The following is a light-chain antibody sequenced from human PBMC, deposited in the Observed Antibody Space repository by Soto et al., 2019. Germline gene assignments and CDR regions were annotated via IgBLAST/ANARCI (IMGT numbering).Light chain of an antibody. CDR1: SSDVGGYNY. CDR2: EVS. Sequence: QSVLTQPPSASGSPGQSVTISCTGTSSDVGGYNYVSWYQQHPGKAPKLMIYEVSKRPSGVSNRFSGSKSGNTASLTISGLQAEDEADYYCSSYTGSSTLYVFGTGTKVTVL. CDR3: SSYTGSSTLYV. V-gene: IGLV2-14*01. J-gene: IGLJ1*01.